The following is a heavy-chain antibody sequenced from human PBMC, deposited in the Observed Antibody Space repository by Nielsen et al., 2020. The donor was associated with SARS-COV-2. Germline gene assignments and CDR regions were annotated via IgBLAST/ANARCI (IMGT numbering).Heavy chain of an antibody. CDR1: GGSISSYY. CDR3: AADEAVDTATQH. V-gene: IGHV4-59*13. CDR2: IYYSGST. D-gene: IGHD5-18*01. Sequence: SETLSLTCTVSGGSISSYYWSWIRQPPGKGLEWIGYIYYSGSTNYNPSLKSRVTISVDTSKNQFSLKLSSVTAADTAVYYCAADEAVDTATQHRGQGTLVTVSS. J-gene: IGHJ1*01.